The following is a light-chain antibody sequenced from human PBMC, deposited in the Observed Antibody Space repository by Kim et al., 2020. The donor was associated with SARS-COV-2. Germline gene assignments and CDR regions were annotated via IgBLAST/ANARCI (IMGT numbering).Light chain of an antibody. J-gene: IGKJ1*01. CDR3: QHYNSFLWT. V-gene: IGKV1-5*01. CDR2: DAS. CDR1: QSISTW. Sequence: ASVGDRVTITCRASQSISTWLAWYQQSPGKVPKLLIYDASILESGVPSRFSGSGSGTEFTLTISSLQPDDFATYYCQHYNSFLWTFGQGTKVDIK.